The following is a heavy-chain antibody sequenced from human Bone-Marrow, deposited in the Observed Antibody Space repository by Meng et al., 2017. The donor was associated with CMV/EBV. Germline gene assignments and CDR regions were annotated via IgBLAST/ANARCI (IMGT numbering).Heavy chain of an antibody. CDR1: GGSFSGYY. V-gene: IGHV4-34*01. J-gene: IGHJ6*02. D-gene: IGHD3-3*01. Sequence: GSLRLSCAVNGGSFSGYYWRWIRQPPGKGLEWIGEINHSGSTNYNPSLKSRVTISVDTSKNQFSLKLSSVTAADTAVYYCASLPSGLYDFWNGPYYYGMDVWGQGTTVTVSS. CDR2: INHSGST. CDR3: ASLPSGLYDFWNGPYYYGMDV.